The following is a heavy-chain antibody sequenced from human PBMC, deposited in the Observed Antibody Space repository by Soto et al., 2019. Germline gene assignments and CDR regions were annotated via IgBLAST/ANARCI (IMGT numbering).Heavy chain of an antibody. J-gene: IGHJ4*02. CDR3: AKDKPGTTSFDY. V-gene: IGHV3-23*01. CDR2: ISDRGDTT. Sequence: LRLSCAVSGFTIRSYAMSWVRQAPGKGLEWVSAISDRGDTTHYADSVKGRFTISRDTSKNTLYLQMNTLRAEDTAVYYCAKDKPGTTSFDYWGRGTPVTVSS. CDR1: GFTIRSYA. D-gene: IGHD1-1*01.